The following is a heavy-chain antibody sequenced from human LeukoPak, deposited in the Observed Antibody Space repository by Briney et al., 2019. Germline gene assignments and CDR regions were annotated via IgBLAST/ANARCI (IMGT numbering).Heavy chain of an antibody. V-gene: IGHV3-53*01. D-gene: IGHD6-19*01. CDR1: GFTVSNNY. J-gene: IGHJ1*01. CDR2: LYINGNT. CDR3: AGDQWLALQH. Sequence: GGSLRLSCAASGFTVSNNYMSWVRKAPGKGLEWVSVLYINGNTYYADSVKGRFTISRDNSKNTLYLQMSSLRVEDTAVYYCAGDQWLALQHWGQGTLVTVSS.